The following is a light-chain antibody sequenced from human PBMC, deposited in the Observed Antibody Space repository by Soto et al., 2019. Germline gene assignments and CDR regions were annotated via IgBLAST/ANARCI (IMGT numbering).Light chain of an antibody. CDR2: GAS. CDR3: QQYNDWPLT. V-gene: IGKV3-15*01. J-gene: IGKJ1*01. CDR1: QSVTTK. Sequence: EIVMTQSPATLSVSPGERATLSCTASQSVTTKLAWYQQKPGQPPRLLLYGASTRATGIPARFSGSGSGTEFTLSISSLQSEDFALYYCQQYNDWPLTFGQGTKVEI.